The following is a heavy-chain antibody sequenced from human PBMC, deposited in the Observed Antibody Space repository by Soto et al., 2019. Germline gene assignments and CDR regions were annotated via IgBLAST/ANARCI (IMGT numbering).Heavy chain of an antibody. CDR2: ITGSGGDT. Sequence: GGSLRLSCAVSGFTFSHYAMVWVRQAPGKGLEYVSSITGSGGDTYYANSVRGRFTISRDNSKNTLYVQMNSLRVEDTAIYYCAKCGANNTCIPTGFDPWGQGTLVTVSS. V-gene: IGHV3-23*01. D-gene: IGHD2-21*01. CDR3: AKCGANNTCIPTGFDP. CDR1: GFTFSHYA. J-gene: IGHJ5*02.